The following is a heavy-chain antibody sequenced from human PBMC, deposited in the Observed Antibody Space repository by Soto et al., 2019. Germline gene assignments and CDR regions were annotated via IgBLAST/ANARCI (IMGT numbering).Heavy chain of an antibody. CDR3: AVGYCSGGSCYSLVDAFDI. D-gene: IGHD2-15*01. CDR1: GGSISSSSYY. Sequence: QLQLQESGPGLVKPSETLSLTCTVSGGSISSSSYYWGWIRQPPGKGLEWIGSIYYSGSTYYNPSLKSRVTISVDTSKNQFSLKLSYVTAADTAVYYCAVGYCSGGSCYSLVDAFDIWGQGTMVTVSS. V-gene: IGHV4-39*01. J-gene: IGHJ3*02. CDR2: IYYSGST.